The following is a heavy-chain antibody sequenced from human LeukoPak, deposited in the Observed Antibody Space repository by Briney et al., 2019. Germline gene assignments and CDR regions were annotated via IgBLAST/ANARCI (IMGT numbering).Heavy chain of an antibody. CDR1: GFTFDDYA. V-gene: IGHV3-43*02. J-gene: IGHJ4*02. Sequence: GGSLRLSCAASGFTFDDYAMHWVRQAPGKGLEWVSLISGDGGSTYYADSVKGRFTISRDNSKNSLYLQMNSLRTEDTALYYCAKDIGGGYCSGGRCYSGCFDYWGQGTLVTVSS. D-gene: IGHD2-15*01. CDR2: ISGDGGST. CDR3: AKDIGGGYCSGGRCYSGCFDY.